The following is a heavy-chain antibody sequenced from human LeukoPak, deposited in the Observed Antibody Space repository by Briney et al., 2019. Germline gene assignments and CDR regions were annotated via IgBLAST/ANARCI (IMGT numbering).Heavy chain of an antibody. CDR2: IIPIFGTA. Sequence: SVKVSCKASGGTFSSYAISWVRQAPGQGLEWMGRIIPIFGTANYAQKFQGRVTITTDESTSTAYMELGSLRSEDTAVYYCASPPRGYSGSHFDYWGQGTLVTVSS. V-gene: IGHV1-69*05. CDR1: GGTFSSYA. D-gene: IGHD1-26*01. CDR3: ASPPRGYSGSHFDY. J-gene: IGHJ4*02.